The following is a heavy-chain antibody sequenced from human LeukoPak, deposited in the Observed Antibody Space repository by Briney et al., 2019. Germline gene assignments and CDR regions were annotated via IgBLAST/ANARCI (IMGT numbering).Heavy chain of an antibody. V-gene: IGHV4-34*01. CDR3: ARTNYYDINDAFDI. CDR2: INHSGST. CDR1: GGSFSGYY. J-gene: IGHJ3*02. D-gene: IGHD3-22*01. Sequence: SETLSLTCAVYGGSFSGYYWSWTRQPPGKGLEWIGEINHSGSTNYNPSLKSRVTISVDTSKNQFSLKLSSVTAADTAVYYCARTNYYDINDAFDIWGQGTMVTVSS.